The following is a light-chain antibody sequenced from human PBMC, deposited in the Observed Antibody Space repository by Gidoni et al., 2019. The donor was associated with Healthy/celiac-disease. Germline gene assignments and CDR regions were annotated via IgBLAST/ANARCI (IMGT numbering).Light chain of an antibody. CDR3: QQYNSYSIT. Sequence: DIQMTHSPSTLSASVVDRVTTSRWASQSINSWLAWYQQKPGKAPKLLIYKASSLESGVPSRFSGSGSGTEFTLTISSLQPDGFATYYCQQYNSYSITFGQGTRLEIK. J-gene: IGKJ5*01. V-gene: IGKV1-5*03. CDR2: KAS. CDR1: QSINSW.